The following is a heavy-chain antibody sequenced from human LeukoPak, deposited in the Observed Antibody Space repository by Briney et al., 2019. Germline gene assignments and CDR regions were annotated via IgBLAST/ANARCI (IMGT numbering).Heavy chain of an antibody. D-gene: IGHD3-10*01. CDR1: GGSFSGYY. Sequence: SETLSLTCAVYGGSFSGYYWSWIRQPPGKGLGWIGEINHSGSTNYNPSLKSRVTISVDTSKNQFSLKLSSVTAADTAVYYCASRRPGSGPIDYWGQGTLVTVSS. CDR3: ASRRPGSGPIDY. J-gene: IGHJ4*02. V-gene: IGHV4-34*01. CDR2: INHSGST.